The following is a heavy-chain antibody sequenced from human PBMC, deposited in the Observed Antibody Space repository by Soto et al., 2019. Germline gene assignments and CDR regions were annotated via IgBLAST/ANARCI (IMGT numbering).Heavy chain of an antibody. V-gene: IGHV4-34*01. CDR2: INHSGST. Sequence: PSETLSLTCAVYGGSFSGYYWSWIRQPPGKGLEWIGEINHSGSTNYNPSLKSRVTISVDTSKNQFSLKLSSVTAADTAVYYCARLGDYDSSGTFSYWGQGTLVTV. D-gene: IGHD3-22*01. CDR1: GGSFSGYY. CDR3: ARLGDYDSSGTFSY. J-gene: IGHJ4*02.